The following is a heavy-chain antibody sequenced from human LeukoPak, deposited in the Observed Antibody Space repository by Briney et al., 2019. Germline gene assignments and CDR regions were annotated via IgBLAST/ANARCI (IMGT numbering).Heavy chain of an antibody. CDR1: GGTFSSYA. J-gene: IGHJ4*02. V-gene: IGHV1-69*01. CDR2: IIPIFGTA. Sequence: SVKVSCKATGGTFSSYAISWVQQAPGQALEWMGGIIPIFGTANYAQKFQGRVTITADESTSTAYMELSSLRSEDTAVYYCARDKVPEQWLVFKWNDWGQGTLVTVSS. CDR3: ARDKVPEQWLVFKWND. D-gene: IGHD6-19*01.